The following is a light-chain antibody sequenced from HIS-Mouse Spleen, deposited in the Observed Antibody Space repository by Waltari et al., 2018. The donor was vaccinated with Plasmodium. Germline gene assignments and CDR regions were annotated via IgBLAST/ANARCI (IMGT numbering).Light chain of an antibody. V-gene: IGLV3-19*01. J-gene: IGLJ2*01. CDR3: NTRDSSGNHLV. Sequence: SSELTQDPAVSVTLGRTVRITRQGDSLRSYYARWYQHKPEQAPVLVIYGKNSRRSGIPDRFSGSSSGNTASLTITGAQAEDEADYYCNTRDSSGNHLVFGGGTKLTVL. CDR2: GKN. CDR1: SLRSYY.